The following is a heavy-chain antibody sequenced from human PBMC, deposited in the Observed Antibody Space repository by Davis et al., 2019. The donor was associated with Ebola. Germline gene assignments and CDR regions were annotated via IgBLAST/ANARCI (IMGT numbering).Heavy chain of an antibody. V-gene: IGHV6-1*01. Sequence: SQTLSLTCAISGDSVSSHSAAWNWIRQSPSRGLEWLGRTYYRSKWYNDYAVSVKSRITINPDTSKNQFSLQLNSVTPEDTAVYYCARDQGLYCSSTSCYMLYYYGMDVWGQGTTVTVSS. CDR1: GDSVSSHSAA. D-gene: IGHD2-2*01. J-gene: IGHJ6*02. CDR3: ARDQGLYCSSTSCYMLYYYGMDV. CDR2: TYYRSKWYN.